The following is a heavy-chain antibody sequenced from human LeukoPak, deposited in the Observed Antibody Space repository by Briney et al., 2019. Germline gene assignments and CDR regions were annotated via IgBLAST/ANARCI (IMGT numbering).Heavy chain of an antibody. CDR3: ARAGIDAFDI. CDR1: GYRFTNYW. V-gene: IGHV5-51*01. Sequence: GESLKISCKGSGYRFTNYWIGWVRQMPGKGLECMGLIYPGDSDTRYSPSFQGQVTISADKSISTAYLQWSSLKASDTAMYYCARAGIDAFDIWGQGTMVTVSS. J-gene: IGHJ3*02. CDR2: IYPGDSDT. D-gene: IGHD1-14*01.